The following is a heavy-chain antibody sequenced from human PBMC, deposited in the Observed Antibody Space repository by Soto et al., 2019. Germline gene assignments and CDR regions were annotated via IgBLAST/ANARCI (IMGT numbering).Heavy chain of an antibody. D-gene: IGHD6-19*01. J-gene: IGHJ4*02. CDR2: ISYDGSNK. Sequence: GGSLRLSCAASGFTFSSYGMHWVRQAPGKGLEWVAVISYDGSNKYYADSVKGRFTISRDNSKNTLYLQMNSLRAEDTAVYYCAKDRQTLIAVGVLDYWGQGTLVTVSS. CDR1: GFTFSSYG. CDR3: AKDRQTLIAVGVLDY. V-gene: IGHV3-30*18.